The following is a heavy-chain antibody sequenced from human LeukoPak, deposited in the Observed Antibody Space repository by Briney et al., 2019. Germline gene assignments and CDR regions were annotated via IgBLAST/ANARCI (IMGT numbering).Heavy chain of an antibody. J-gene: IGHJ4*02. D-gene: IGHD5-18*01. Sequence: ASVKVSCKTPGYTFTSYGVSWVRQAPGQRLEWMGWISTYNYNTNYAQKFRGRVTMTRDTSTSTVYIELRSLRSEDTAIYYCARQVDTTMALPDYWGQGTLVTVSS. CDR1: GYTFTSYG. CDR3: ARQVDTTMALPDY. CDR2: ISTYNYNT. V-gene: IGHV1-18*01.